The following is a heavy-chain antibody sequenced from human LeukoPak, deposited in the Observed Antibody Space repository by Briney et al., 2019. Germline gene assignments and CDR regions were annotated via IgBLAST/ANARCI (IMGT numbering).Heavy chain of an antibody. Sequence: PGGSLRLSCAASGFTFSDYYMSWIRQPPGKGLEWIGNIYYSGNTYYNPSLKSRVTISVDTSQKQFSLRLSSVTAADTAVYYCARGRYLTTGGGAAAGFLDYWGQGTLVTVSS. J-gene: IGHJ4*02. CDR1: GFTFSDYY. CDR3: ARGRYLTTGGGAAAGFLDY. D-gene: IGHD6-13*01. V-gene: IGHV4-34*01. CDR2: IYYSGNT.